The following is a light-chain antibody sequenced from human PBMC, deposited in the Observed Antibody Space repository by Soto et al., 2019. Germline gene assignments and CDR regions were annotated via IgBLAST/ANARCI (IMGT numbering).Light chain of an antibody. V-gene: IGKV3-20*01. CDR2: GAS. J-gene: IGKJ2*01. Sequence: EIVLTQSPGTLSLSPGERATLSCRASQSVTRNYLAWYQQKPGQAPRILIYGASSRATGIPDRFSGSGSGTGFTLTITRLEPEDFAVYYCQQYGGSPQAFGQGTKLEIK. CDR1: QSVTRNY. CDR3: QQYGGSPQA.